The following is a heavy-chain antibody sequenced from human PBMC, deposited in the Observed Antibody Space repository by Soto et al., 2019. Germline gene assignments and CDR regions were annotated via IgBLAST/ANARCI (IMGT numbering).Heavy chain of an antibody. Sequence: QVQLVQSGAEVKKPGASVKVSCKGSGYTFTDNYIHWVRQAPGQGLEWMGYINPNSGGASYLQKFQGRVTMARDTSISTVYMELSRLTSDDTAVYFCARDVGKGYSGYEGYFDSWGQGTLVTVSS. D-gene: IGHD5-12*01. J-gene: IGHJ4*02. CDR1: GYTFTDNY. CDR2: INPNSGGA. V-gene: IGHV1-2*02. CDR3: ARDVGKGYSGYEGYFDS.